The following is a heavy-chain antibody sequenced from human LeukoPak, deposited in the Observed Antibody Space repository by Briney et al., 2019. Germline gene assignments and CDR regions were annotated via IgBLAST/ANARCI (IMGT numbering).Heavy chain of an antibody. V-gene: IGHV3-23*01. Sequence: GGSLSHSCAASGFTFSSFAVSGAGQAPGKGLEWVSAISGSGSSTYSADSVKGRFTISRDNSKNTLYLQMNSLRGEDTAVYYCAKAVAAAGYQFYGMDVWGKGVTVTVSS. D-gene: IGHD6-13*01. CDR2: ISGSGSST. J-gene: IGHJ6*04. CDR1: GFTFSSFA. CDR3: AKAVAAAGYQFYGMDV.